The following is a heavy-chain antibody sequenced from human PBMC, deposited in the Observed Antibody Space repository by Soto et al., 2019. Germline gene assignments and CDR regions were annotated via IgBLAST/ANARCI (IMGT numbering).Heavy chain of an antibody. D-gene: IGHD2-2*01. V-gene: IGHV1-69*13. Sequence: SLKVSCKASGGTFSSYAISWVRQAPGQGLEWMGGIIPIFGTANYAQKFQGRVTITADESTSTAYMELSSLRSEDTAVYYCARVTPPSTTYDAFDIWGQGTMVTVSS. J-gene: IGHJ3*02. CDR2: IIPIFGTA. CDR1: GGTFSSYA. CDR3: ARVTPPSTTYDAFDI.